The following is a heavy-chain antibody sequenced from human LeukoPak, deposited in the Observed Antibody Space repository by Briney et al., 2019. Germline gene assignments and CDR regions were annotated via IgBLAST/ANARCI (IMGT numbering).Heavy chain of an antibody. J-gene: IGHJ5*02. CDR1: GYTFTSYG. CDR3: ARGRMVRGVTRFDP. CDR2: MNPNSGNT. V-gene: IGHV1-8*01. Sequence: GASVKVSCKASGYTFTSYGINWVRQATGQGLEWMGWMNPNSGNTGYAQKFQGRVTMTRNTSISTAYMELSSLRSEDTAVYYCARGRMVRGVTRFDPWGQGTLVTVSS. D-gene: IGHD3-10*01.